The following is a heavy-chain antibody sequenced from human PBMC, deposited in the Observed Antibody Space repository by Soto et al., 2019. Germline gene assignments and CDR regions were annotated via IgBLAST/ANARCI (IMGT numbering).Heavy chain of an antibody. V-gene: IGHV4-59*01. CDR1: DDSISLYY. CDR2: VGYSGTT. J-gene: IGHJ4*02. CDR3: ARGSRNWPEDYYFDL. D-gene: IGHD6-13*01. Sequence: SETLSLTCSVSDDSISLYYWSWIRQPPGKRLEWIGFVGYSGTTKYSPSLKSRDTISLDTSKNQFSLNLSSVTAADTAVYFCARGSRNWPEDYYFDLWGQGTLVTVSS.